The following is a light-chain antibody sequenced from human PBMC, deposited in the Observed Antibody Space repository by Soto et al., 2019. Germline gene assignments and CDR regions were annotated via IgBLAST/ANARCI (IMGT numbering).Light chain of an antibody. V-gene: IGLV2-8*01. CDR1: SSDVGAYNF. Sequence: QSALTQPPSASGSPGQSVSISCTGTSSDVGAYNFVSWYQQYPGKAPRLMIYGVNKRPSGVPDRFSGSKSGNTASLTVSGLQAEDEADYFCSSYGGTNSYVVFGGGTKLTVL. CDR3: SSYGGTNSYVV. CDR2: GVN. J-gene: IGLJ2*01.